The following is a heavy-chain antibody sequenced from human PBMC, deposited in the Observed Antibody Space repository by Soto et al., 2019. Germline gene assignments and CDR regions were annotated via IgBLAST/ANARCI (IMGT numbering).Heavy chain of an antibody. D-gene: IGHD6-6*01. Sequence: SETLSLTCAVSGGSISSSNWWSWVRQPPGKGLEWIGEIYHSGSTNYNPSLKSRVTISVDKSKNQFSLKLSSVTAADTAVYYCARYSSSENYYYGVDVWGQGTTVTVSS. J-gene: IGHJ6*02. CDR3: ARYSSSENYYYGVDV. CDR2: IYHSGST. CDR1: GGSISSSNW. V-gene: IGHV4-4*02.